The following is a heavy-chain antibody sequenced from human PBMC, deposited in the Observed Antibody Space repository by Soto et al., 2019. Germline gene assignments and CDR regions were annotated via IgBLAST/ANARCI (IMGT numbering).Heavy chain of an antibody. V-gene: IGHV1-18*01. CDR2: ISAYNGNT. D-gene: IGHD6-13*01. CDR1: GYTITIYG. Sequence: ALVKVSCKASGYTITIYGIIWVRQTPGQGLEWMGWISAYNGNTNYAQKLQGRVTMTTDTSTSTAYMELRSLRSDDTAVYYCARGIAAAGTEGSWFDPWGQGTLVTVSS. J-gene: IGHJ5*02. CDR3: ARGIAAAGTEGSWFDP.